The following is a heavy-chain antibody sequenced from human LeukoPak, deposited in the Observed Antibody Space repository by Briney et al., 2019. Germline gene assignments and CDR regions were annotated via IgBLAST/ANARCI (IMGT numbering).Heavy chain of an antibody. V-gene: IGHV1-2*02. CDR3: ARDNDSRDPPHFDY. CDR2: INPNSGGT. Sequence: ASVKVSCKASGYTFTGYYMRWVRQAPGQGLEGMGWINPNSGGTNYAQKFQGRVTMTRDTSISTAYMELSRLRSDDTAVYYCARDNDSRDPPHFDYWGQGTLVTVSS. CDR1: GYTFTGYY. D-gene: IGHD3-16*01. J-gene: IGHJ4*02.